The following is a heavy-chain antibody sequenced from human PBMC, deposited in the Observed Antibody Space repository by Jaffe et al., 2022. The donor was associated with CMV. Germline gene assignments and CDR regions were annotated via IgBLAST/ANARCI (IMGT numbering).Heavy chain of an antibody. V-gene: IGHV4-34*01. CDR1: GGSFSGYY. Sequence: QVQLQQWGAGLLKPSETLSLTCAVYGGSFSGYYWSWIRQPPGKGLEWIGEINHSGSTNYNPSLKSRVTISVDTSKNQFSLKLSSVTAADTAVYYCARSKDIVVVPGSGWFDPWGQGTLVTVSS. CDR3: ARSKDIVVVPGSGWFDP. CDR2: INHSGST. J-gene: IGHJ5*02. D-gene: IGHD2-2*01.